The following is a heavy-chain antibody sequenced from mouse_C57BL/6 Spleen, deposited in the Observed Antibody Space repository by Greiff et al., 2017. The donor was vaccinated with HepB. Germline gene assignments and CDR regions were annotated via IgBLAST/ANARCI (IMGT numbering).Heavy chain of an antibody. V-gene: IGHV1-64*01. CDR2: IHPNSGST. J-gene: IGHJ1*03. Sequence: QVQLQQPGAELVKPGASVKLSCKASGYTFTSYWMHWVKQRPGQGLEWIGMIHPNSGSTNYNEKFKSKATLTVDKSSSTAYMQLSSLTSEDSAVYYCARWGYDGYFDVWGTGTTVTVSS. CDR3: ARWGYDGYFDV. D-gene: IGHD2-3*01. CDR1: GYTFTSYW.